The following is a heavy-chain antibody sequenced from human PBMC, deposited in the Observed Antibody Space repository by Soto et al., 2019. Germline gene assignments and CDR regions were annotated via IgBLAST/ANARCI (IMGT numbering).Heavy chain of an antibody. CDR2: ISSSGGST. CDR1: GFTFSSYT. Sequence: EVQLLESGGGLVQPGGSLRLSCAASGFTFSSYTMSWVRQGPGKGLEWVSGISSSGGSTVYADSVKGRFTISRDNSKSTLYLKMNSLRAEDTAVYYCAKGWGDYWGQGTPVTVSS. D-gene: IGHD7-27*01. J-gene: IGHJ4*02. CDR3: AKGWGDY. V-gene: IGHV3-23*01.